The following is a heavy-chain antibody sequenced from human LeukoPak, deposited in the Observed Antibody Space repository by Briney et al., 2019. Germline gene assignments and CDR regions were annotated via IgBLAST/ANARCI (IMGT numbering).Heavy chain of an antibody. CDR3: ARDETVGATTSGDALDI. D-gene: IGHD1-26*01. V-gene: IGHV1-18*01. Sequence: ASVKVSCKASGYTFTSYGISWVRQAPGQGLEWMGWISAYNGNTNYAQKLQGRVTMTTDTSTSTAYMELRSLRSDDTAVYYCARDETVGATTSGDALDIWGQGTMVTVSS. J-gene: IGHJ3*02. CDR1: GYTFTSYG. CDR2: ISAYNGNT.